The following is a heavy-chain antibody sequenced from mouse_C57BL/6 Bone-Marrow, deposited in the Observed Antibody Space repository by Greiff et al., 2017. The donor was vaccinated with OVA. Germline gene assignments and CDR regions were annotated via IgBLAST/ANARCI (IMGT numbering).Heavy chain of an antibody. CDR3: AWGGLYYSMDY. J-gene: IGHJ4*01. Sequence: QVQLQQPGAELVRPGASVKMSCKASGYTFTSYWITWVKQRPGQGLEWIGDIYPGSGSTNYNEKFKSKATLTVDTSSSTAYMQLSSLTSEYSAVDYCAWGGLYYSMDYWGQGTSVTVSS. CDR1: GYTFTSYW. V-gene: IGHV1-55*01. CDR2: IYPGSGST.